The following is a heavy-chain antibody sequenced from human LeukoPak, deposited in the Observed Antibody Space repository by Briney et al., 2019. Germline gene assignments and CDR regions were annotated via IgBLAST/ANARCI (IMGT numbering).Heavy chain of an antibody. CDR3: AKDGWYYDSSGLGAFDV. CDR2: ISASGGST. D-gene: IGHD3-22*01. CDR1: GFTFSTYA. V-gene: IGHV3-23*01. Sequence: PGGSLRLSCTASGFTSGFTFSTYAMSWVHQAPGKGLELVSTISASGGSTYYADSVKGRFTISRDNSKNTLYLQMDTLRADDTAVYYCAKDGWYYDSSGLGAFDVWGQGTMVTVSS. J-gene: IGHJ3*01.